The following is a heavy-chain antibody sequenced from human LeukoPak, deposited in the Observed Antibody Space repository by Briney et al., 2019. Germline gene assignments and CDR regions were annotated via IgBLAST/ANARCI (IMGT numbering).Heavy chain of an antibody. V-gene: IGHV1-18*01. CDR2: ISAYNGNT. CDR3: AATRRSGYVIFDY. Sequence: GASVKVSCKASGYTFTSYGVSWVRQARGQGLEWMGWISAYNGNTNYAQKFQARVTMTTDPSTSTAYMELRSLRSDDTAVYYCAATRRSGYVIFDYWGQGTLVTVSS. CDR1: GYTFTSYG. J-gene: IGHJ4*02. D-gene: IGHD3-22*01.